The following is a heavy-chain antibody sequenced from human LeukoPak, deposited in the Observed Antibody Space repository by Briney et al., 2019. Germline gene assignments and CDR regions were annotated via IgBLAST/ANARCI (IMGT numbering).Heavy chain of an antibody. J-gene: IGHJ4*02. Sequence: SKTLSLTCAVYGGSFSGYYWSWIRQPPGKGLEWIGEINHSGSTNYNPSLKSRVTISADTSKNQFSLKLSSVTAADTAVYYCARGRLVSSQPFDHWGQGTLVTVSS. D-gene: IGHD6-6*01. CDR1: GGSFSGYY. CDR3: ARGRLVSSQPFDH. V-gene: IGHV4-34*01. CDR2: INHSGST.